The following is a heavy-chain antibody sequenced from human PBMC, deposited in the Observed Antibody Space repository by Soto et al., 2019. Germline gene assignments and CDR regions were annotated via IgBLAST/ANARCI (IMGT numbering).Heavy chain of an antibody. D-gene: IGHD3-3*01. CDR2: ISGSGGST. CDR1: GFTFSTYA. Sequence: PGGSLRLSCAAAGFTFSTYAMSWVRQAPGKGLEWVSGISGSGGSTYYADSVKGRFTISRDNSKNTLYLQMNSLRAEDTAVYYCATAPNYDFWSGYSNWFDPWGQGTLVTVSS. V-gene: IGHV3-23*01. CDR3: ATAPNYDFWSGYSNWFDP. J-gene: IGHJ5*02.